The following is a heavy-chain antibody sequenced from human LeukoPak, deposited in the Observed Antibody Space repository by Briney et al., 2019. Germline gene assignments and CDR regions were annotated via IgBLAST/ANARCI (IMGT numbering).Heavy chain of an antibody. Sequence: GGSLRLSCAASGFTFSSYAMHWVRQAPGKGLEWVAVISYDGSNKYYADSAKGRFTISRDNSKNTLYLQMNSLRAEDTAVYYCARDGDYYDSSGHFDYWGQGTLVTVSS. J-gene: IGHJ4*02. D-gene: IGHD3-22*01. CDR2: ISYDGSNK. V-gene: IGHV3-30-3*01. CDR3: ARDGDYYDSSGHFDY. CDR1: GFTFSSYA.